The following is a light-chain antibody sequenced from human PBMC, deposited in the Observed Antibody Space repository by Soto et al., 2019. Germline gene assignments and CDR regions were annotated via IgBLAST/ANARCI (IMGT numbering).Light chain of an antibody. V-gene: IGLV6-57*02. CDR1: SGSIASNY. CDR3: QSFGVNNKV. J-gene: IGLJ3*02. Sequence: NFMLTQPHSVSESPGKTVTISCTGSSGSIASNYVQWYQQRPGSAPTTVICENNQRPSGVPDRFSGSIDSSSNSASLTISGLKTEDEAEYYCQSFGVNNKVFGGGTKLTVL. CDR2: ENN.